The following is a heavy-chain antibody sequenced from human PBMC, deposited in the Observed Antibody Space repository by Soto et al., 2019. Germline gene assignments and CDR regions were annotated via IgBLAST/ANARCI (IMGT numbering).Heavy chain of an antibody. V-gene: IGHV3-48*03. CDR1: GFTFSSYE. J-gene: IGHJ6*02. CDR3: ARVPRNFYYNGMDV. CDR2: ISSSGSTK. Sequence: GGSLRLSCEGSGFTFSSYEMNWVRQAPGKGLEWVSYISSSGSTKNYADSVKGRSTISRDNVKNSLYLQMNSLRAEDTAVYYCARVPRNFYYNGMDVWGQGTTVTVSS.